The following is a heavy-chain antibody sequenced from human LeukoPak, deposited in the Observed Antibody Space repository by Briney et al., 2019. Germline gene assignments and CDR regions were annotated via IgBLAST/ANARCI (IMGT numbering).Heavy chain of an antibody. Sequence: GGSLRLSCAASGFTFSTYWMHWVRQAPGKGLEWVSTISGSGGSTYYADSVKGRFTISRDNSKNTLYLQMNTLRPEDTAVYYCASNWGWDYWGQGTLVTVSS. CDR3: ASNWGWDY. D-gene: IGHD3-16*01. J-gene: IGHJ4*02. V-gene: IGHV3-23*01. CDR2: ISGSGGST. CDR1: GFTFSTYW.